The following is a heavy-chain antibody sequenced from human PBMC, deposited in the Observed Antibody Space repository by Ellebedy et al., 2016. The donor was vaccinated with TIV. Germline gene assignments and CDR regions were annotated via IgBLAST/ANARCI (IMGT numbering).Heavy chain of an antibody. CDR2: LSMIDDST. Sequence: GESLKISCAASGFAFSNSVMTWVRQAPGKGLEWVSTLSMIDDSTYYADSVKGRFTVSRDSSKKTLDLQMSGLRAEETAIYYCAREGYTSGRCGAFDIWGQGTMVTVSS. CDR3: AREGYTSGRCGAFDI. D-gene: IGHD6-19*01. V-gene: IGHV3-23*01. J-gene: IGHJ3*02. CDR1: GFAFSNSV.